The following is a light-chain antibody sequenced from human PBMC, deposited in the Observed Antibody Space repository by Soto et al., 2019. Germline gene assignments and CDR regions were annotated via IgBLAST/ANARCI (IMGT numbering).Light chain of an antibody. J-gene: IGLJ3*02. Sequence: QSVLTQPPSVSAAPGQKVTISCSGSSSNIGNDYVSWYQHLPGTAPKLLIYDNNKRPSGIPDRFSGSKSGTSATLGITGLQTGDEDDYYCGTWDSTRNVWVFGAGTKLTVL. CDR3: GTWDSTRNVWV. CDR2: DNN. CDR1: SSNIGNDY. V-gene: IGLV1-51*01.